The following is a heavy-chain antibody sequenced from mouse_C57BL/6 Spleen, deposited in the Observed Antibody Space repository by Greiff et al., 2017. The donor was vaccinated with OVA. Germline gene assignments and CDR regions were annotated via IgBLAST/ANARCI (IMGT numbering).Heavy chain of an antibody. D-gene: IGHD5-2*01. CDR2: IYPGDGDT. CDR1: GYAFSSSW. J-gene: IGHJ1*03. V-gene: IGHV1-82*01. Sequence: VQLQQSGPELVKPGASVKISCKASGYAFSSSWMNWVKQRPGKGLEWIGRIYPGDGDTNYNGKFKGKATLTADKSSSTAYMQLSSLTSEDSAVYFCARGGEYAGYFDVWGTGTTVTVSS. CDR3: ARGGEYAGYFDV.